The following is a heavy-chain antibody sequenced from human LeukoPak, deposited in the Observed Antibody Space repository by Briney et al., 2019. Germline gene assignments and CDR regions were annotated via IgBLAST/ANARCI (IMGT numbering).Heavy chain of an antibody. J-gene: IGHJ4*02. CDR2: INPSGGST. CDR3: ARGIGVRFRLHHVIDY. Sequence: ASVKVSCKASGYTFTSYYMHWVRQAPGQGPEWMGIINPSGGSTSYAQKFQGRVTMTRDMSTSTVYMELSSLRSEDTAGYYFARGIGVRFRLHHVIDYWGQGTLVTVSS. V-gene: IGHV1-46*01. CDR1: GYTFTSYY. D-gene: IGHD4-11*01.